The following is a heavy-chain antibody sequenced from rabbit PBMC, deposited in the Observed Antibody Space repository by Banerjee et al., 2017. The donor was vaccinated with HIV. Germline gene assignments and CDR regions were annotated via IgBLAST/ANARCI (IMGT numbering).Heavy chain of an antibody. CDR2: IYTSSGST. CDR3: ARGVVSYYGYYFNL. Sequence: QSLEESGGDLVKPGASLTLTCTASGFSFTSMYYACWVRQAPGKGLEWIGCIYTSSGSTYYASWAKGRFTISKTSSTTVTLQMSSLTAADTATYFCARGVVSYYGYYFNLWGQGTLVTVS. J-gene: IGHJ4*01. V-gene: IGHV1S40*01. CDR1: GFSFTSMYY. D-gene: IGHD8-1*01.